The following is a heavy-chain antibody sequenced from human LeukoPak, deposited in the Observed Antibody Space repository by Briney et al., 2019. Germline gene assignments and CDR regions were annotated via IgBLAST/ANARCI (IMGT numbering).Heavy chain of an antibody. CDR3: ARGSVDIVSTTVPFYYSYYFLDV. D-gene: IGHD5/OR15-5a*01. CDR2: ISSHGYTI. CDR1: GFTFSTYS. J-gene: IGHJ6*03. V-gene: IGHV3-48*04. Sequence: GGSLRLSCAASGFTFSTYSISWVRQAPGKGLEWVSYISSHGYTIYYADSVKGRFTISRDNAKNSLYLQMNSLRADDSAVYYCARGSVDIVSTTVPFYYSYYFLDVWGLGTTVTVS.